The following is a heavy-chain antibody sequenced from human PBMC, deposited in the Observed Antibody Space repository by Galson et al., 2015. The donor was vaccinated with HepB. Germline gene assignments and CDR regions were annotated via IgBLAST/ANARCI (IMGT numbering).Heavy chain of an antibody. V-gene: IGHV3-53*01. CDR2: IYSGGST. CDR1: GFTVSSNY. CDR3: ARVKATSRLVPYFDY. J-gene: IGHJ4*02. D-gene: IGHD6-19*01. Sequence: SLRLSCAASGFTVSSNYMSWVRQAPGKGLEWVSVIYSGGSTYYADSVKGRFTISRDNSKNTLYLQMNSLRAEDTAVYYCARVKATSRLVPYFDYWGQGTLVTVSS.